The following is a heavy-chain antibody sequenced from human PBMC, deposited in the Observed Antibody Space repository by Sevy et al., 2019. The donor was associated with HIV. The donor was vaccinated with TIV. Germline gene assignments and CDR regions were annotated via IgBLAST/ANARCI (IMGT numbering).Heavy chain of an antibody. V-gene: IGHV3-53*01. D-gene: IGHD6-13*01. CDR2: IYSGGST. J-gene: IGHJ6*02. CDR3: ARDHYSSSQNYYYYYGMDV. Sequence: GGSLRLSCAASGFTVSSNYMSWVRQAPGKGLEWVSVIYSGGSTYYADSVKGRFTISRDNSKNTLYLQMNSLSAEDTAVYYCARDHYSSSQNYYYYYGMDVWGQGTTVTVSS. CDR1: GFTVSSNY.